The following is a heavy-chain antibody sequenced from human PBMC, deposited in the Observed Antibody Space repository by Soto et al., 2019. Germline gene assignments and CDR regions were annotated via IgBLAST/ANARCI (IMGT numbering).Heavy chain of an antibody. Sequence: GGSLRLSCAASGFTFSDYSINWVRQAPGRGLEWVSYISGSSTSIFYANSVRGRFSIFRDNAKNSLYLQMNSLRDEDTALYYCARGDSDGFDYWGQGTLVTVSS. CDR3: ARGDSDGFDY. D-gene: IGHD2-21*01. V-gene: IGHV3-48*02. CDR2: ISGSSTSI. J-gene: IGHJ4*02. CDR1: GFTFSDYS.